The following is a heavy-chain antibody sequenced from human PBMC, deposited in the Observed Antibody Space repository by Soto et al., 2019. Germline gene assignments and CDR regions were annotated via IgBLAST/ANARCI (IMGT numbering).Heavy chain of an antibody. CDR2: IIPIFGTA. D-gene: IGHD3-16*01. V-gene: IGHV1-69*12. CDR1: GGTFSSYA. J-gene: IGHJ4*02. Sequence: QVQLVQSGAEVKKPGSSVKVSCKASGGTFSSYAISWVRQAPGQGLEWMGGIIPIFGTANYAQKFQGRVTITADESTSTAYMELSSLRSEDTAVYYCATSLSVYEYVWGSFDYWGQGTLVTVSS. CDR3: ATSLSVYEYVWGSFDY.